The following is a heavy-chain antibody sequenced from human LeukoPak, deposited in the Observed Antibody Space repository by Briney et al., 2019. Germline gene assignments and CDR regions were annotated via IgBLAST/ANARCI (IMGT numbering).Heavy chain of an antibody. D-gene: IGHD6-19*01. Sequence: SETLSLTCTVSGGSISSSSYYWGWIRQPPGKGLEWIGSIYYRGSTYYNSSLKSRVTISVDTSKNQFSLKLSSVTAADTAVYYGARYSSGYSSGWYFHDAFDIWGQGTMVTVSS. V-gene: IGHV4-39*01. CDR2: IYYRGST. CDR3: ARYSSGYSSGWYFHDAFDI. J-gene: IGHJ3*02. CDR1: GGSISSSSYY.